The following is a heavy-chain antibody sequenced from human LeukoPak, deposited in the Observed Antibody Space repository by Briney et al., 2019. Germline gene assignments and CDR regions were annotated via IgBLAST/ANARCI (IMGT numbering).Heavy chain of an antibody. CDR3: AKDHHLYPTTSFDY. D-gene: IGHD3-16*01. V-gene: IGHV3-23*01. J-gene: IGHJ4*02. CDR2: ISGSGGST. Sequence: GGSLRLSCAASGFTFSSYAMSWVRQAPGKGLEWVSAISGSGGSTYYAGSVEGRFTISRDNSKNTLYLQMNSLRAEDTAVYYCAKDHHLYPTTSFDYWGQGTLVTVSS. CDR1: GFTFSSYA.